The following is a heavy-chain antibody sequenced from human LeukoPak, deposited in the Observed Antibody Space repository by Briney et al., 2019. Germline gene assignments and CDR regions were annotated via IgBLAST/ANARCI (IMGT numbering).Heavy chain of an antibody. CDR3: AKERNLEIAVAGTIFDY. CDR1: GFTFTSYT. J-gene: IGHJ4*02. V-gene: IGHV3-48*01. D-gene: IGHD6-19*01. Sequence: PGGSLRLSCVASGFTFTSYTMNWVRQAPGKGLEWVSSITSSSSNLYYVDSVKGRFTISRDNAKNSLYLQMNSLRAEDTAVYYCAKERNLEIAVAGTIFDYWGQGTLVTVSS. CDR2: ITSSSSNL.